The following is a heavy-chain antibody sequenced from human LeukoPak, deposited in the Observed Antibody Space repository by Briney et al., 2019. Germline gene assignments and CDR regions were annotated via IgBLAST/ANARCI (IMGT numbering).Heavy chain of an antibody. D-gene: IGHD6-19*01. CDR1: GGTFSSYA. CDR2: IIPIFGTA. J-gene: IGHJ6*02. Sequence: ASVKVSCKASGGTFSSYAISWVRQAPGQGLEWMGGIIPIFGTAHYAQKFQGRVTITADESTSTAYMELSSLRSEDTAVYYCARAMGVDSSGWYGSPTDYYYYGMDVWGQGTTVTVSS. V-gene: IGHV1-69*01. CDR3: ARAMGVDSSGWYGSPTDYYYYGMDV.